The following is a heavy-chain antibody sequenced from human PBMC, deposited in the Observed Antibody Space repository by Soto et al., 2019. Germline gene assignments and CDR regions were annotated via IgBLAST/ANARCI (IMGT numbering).Heavy chain of an antibody. CDR1: GFSFSTYG. D-gene: IGHD5-18*01. Sequence: QLQLVQSGAEVKNPGASVRVSCKASGFSFSTYGITWVRPAPGQGLEWMGWITASNGNTHYAQNLQGRVTMTTDTSTSTAYMELWRLSSDDTAVYYCARGNSYGSYWYFDLWGRGTLVTVSS. CDR3: ARGNSYGSYWYFDL. CDR2: ITASNGNT. J-gene: IGHJ2*01. V-gene: IGHV1-18*04.